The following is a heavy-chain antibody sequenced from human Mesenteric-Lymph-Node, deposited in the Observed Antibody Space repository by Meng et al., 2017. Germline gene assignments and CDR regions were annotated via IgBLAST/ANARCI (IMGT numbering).Heavy chain of an antibody. CDR1: GFTFSSYA. Sequence: GESLKISCAASGFTFSSYAMSWVRQAPGKGLEWVAVIWYDGSNKYYADSVKGRFTISRDNSKNTLYLQMNSLRAEDTAVYYCARDLSTIWFGELSFDRGMDVWGQGTTVTVSS. V-gene: IGHV3-33*08. D-gene: IGHD3-10*01. CDR2: IWYDGSNK. J-gene: IGHJ6*02. CDR3: ARDLSTIWFGELSFDRGMDV.